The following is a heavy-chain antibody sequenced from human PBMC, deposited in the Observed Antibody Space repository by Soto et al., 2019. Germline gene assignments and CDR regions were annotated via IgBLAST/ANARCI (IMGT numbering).Heavy chain of an antibody. CDR3: ARVLGGIAAYVDY. Sequence: ASVKVSCKASGGTFSSYTISWVRQAPGQGLEWMGRIIPILGIANYAQKFQGRVTITADKSTSTAYMELSSLRSEDTAVYYCARVLGGIAAYVDYWGQGTLVTVSS. V-gene: IGHV1-69*02. D-gene: IGHD6-13*01. CDR2: IIPILGIA. CDR1: GGTFSSYT. J-gene: IGHJ4*02.